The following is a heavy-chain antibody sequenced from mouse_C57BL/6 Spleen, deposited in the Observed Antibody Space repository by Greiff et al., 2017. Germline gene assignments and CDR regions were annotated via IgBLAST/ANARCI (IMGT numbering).Heavy chain of an antibody. D-gene: IGHD1-1*01. CDR2: ISYDGSN. CDR3: ARITTVLGDY. J-gene: IGHJ2*01. Sequence: EVHLVESGPGLVKPSQSLSLTCSVTGYSITSGYYWNWIRQFPGNKLEWMGYISYDGSNNYNPSLKNRISITRDTSKNQFFLKLNSVTTEDTATYYCARITTVLGDYWGQGTTLTVSS. V-gene: IGHV3-6*01. CDR1: GYSITSGYY.